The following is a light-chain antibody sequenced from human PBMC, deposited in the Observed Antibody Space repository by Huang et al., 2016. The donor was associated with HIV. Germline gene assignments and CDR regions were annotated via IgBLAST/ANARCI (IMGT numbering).Light chain of an antibody. CDR3: QQYNTYPWT. J-gene: IGKJ1*01. V-gene: IGKV1-5*01. CDR1: EIISTW. CDR2: DAS. Sequence: DIQMTQSPSTLSASVGDRVTITCRASEIISTWLAWYQQKPGKAPKLLIYDASSLESGVPSRFSGSGSGTEFTLTISSLQPDDFATYYCQQYNTYPWTFGQGTTVEIK.